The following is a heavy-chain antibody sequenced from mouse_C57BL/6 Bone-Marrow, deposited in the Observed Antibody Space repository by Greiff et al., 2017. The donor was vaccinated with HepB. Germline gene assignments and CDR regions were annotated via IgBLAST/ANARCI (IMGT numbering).Heavy chain of an antibody. J-gene: IGHJ4*01. V-gene: IGHV1-63*01. Sequence: QVQLQQSGAELVRPGTSVKMSCKASGYTFTTYWIGWAKQKPGNGLEWIGDIYPGGGYTNYNEKFKGKATLTADKSSSTAYMQFSSLTSEDSAIYYCARVRLRGYAMDYWGQGTSVTVSS. CDR1: GYTFTTYW. D-gene: IGHD3-2*02. CDR2: IYPGGGYT. CDR3: ARVRLRGYAMDY.